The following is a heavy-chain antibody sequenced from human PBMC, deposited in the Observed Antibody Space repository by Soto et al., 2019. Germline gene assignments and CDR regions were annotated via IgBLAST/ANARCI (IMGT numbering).Heavy chain of an antibody. CDR1: GFTFSGFH. V-gene: IGHV3-64D*06. Sequence: AGGSLRLSCAVSGFTFSGFHMHWVRQAPGKGLTYVSSISPNGGRTYYADSVKGRFTISRDNSKNMLYLQMSSLRADDTAIYYCVKDRYVDYWGQGTLVTVSS. J-gene: IGHJ4*02. CDR2: ISPNGGRT. CDR3: VKDRYVDY.